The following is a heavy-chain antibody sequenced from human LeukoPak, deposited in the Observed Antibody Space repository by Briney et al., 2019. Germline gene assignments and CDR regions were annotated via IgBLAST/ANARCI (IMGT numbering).Heavy chain of an antibody. CDR1: GGTFSSYA. Sequence: GSSVKVSCKASGGTFSSYAISWVRQAPGQGLEWMGGIIPIFGTANYAQKFQGRVTITTDESTRTAYMELSSLRSEDTAVYYCARESNYDSSGCWDYWGQGTLVTVSS. CDR3: ARESNYDSSGCWDY. V-gene: IGHV1-69*05. D-gene: IGHD3-22*01. CDR2: IIPIFGTA. J-gene: IGHJ4*02.